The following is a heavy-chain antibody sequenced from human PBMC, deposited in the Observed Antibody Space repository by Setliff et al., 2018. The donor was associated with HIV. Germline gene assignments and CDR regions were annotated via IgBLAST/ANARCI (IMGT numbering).Heavy chain of an antibody. CDR1: GLFFDDAW. CDR2: IKSATDGGTT. Sequence: ESLKISCVVSGLFFDDAWMNWVRQAPGKGLEWIGRIKSATDGGTTDYAAPVKGRFTISRDDSKNTLYLQMNSLKTEDTAFYYCSDYGPLGVFWGQGTLVTVSS. D-gene: IGHD4-17*01. V-gene: IGHV3-15*01. J-gene: IGHJ4*02. CDR3: SDYGPLGVF.